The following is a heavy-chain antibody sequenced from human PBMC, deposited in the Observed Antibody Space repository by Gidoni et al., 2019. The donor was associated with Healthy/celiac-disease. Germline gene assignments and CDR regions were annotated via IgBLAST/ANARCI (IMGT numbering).Heavy chain of an antibody. V-gene: IGHV3-23*01. D-gene: IGHD1-26*01. CDR1: GFPFSSYA. CDR2: ISGSGGST. Sequence: EVQLLESGGGLVQPGGSLRLPCAASGFPFSSYAMSSVRQAPGKGLEWVSAISGSGGSTYYADSVKGRFTISRDNSKNTLYLQMNSLRAEDTAVYYCAKFGSESYYFDYWGQGTLVTVSS. CDR3: AKFGSESYYFDY. J-gene: IGHJ4*02.